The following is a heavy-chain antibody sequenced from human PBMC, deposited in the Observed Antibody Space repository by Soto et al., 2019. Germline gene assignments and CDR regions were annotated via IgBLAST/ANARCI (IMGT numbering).Heavy chain of an antibody. D-gene: IGHD1-1*01. V-gene: IGHV1-18*01. Sequence: QVHLVQSGAEVKKPGASVKVSCKGSGYAFTTYGITWVRQAPGQGLEWMGWISAHNGNTNYAQKLQGRVTVTRDTSTSTAYMEVRSLKSDDTAVYYFARGRYGDYWGQGALVTVSS. CDR1: GYAFTTYG. J-gene: IGHJ4*02. CDR2: ISAHNGNT. CDR3: ARGRYGDY.